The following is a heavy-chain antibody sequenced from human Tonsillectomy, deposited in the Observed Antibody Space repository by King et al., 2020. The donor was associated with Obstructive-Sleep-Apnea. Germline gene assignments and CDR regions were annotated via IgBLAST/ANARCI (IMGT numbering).Heavy chain of an antibody. CDR3: ARIVAGRPGLYFDY. D-gene: IGHD6-6*01. CDR1: GFSFNSYW. J-gene: IGHJ4*02. CDR2: IKYDGSEK. V-gene: IGHV3-7*03. Sequence: VQLVESGGGLVQPGGSLRLSCAASGFSFNSYWMSWVRQAPGKGLEWVANIKYDGSEKNYVDSVKGRFTMSRDNATTSLYLQLDSLRTEETAVYYCARIVAGRPGLYFDYWGQGSLVTVSS.